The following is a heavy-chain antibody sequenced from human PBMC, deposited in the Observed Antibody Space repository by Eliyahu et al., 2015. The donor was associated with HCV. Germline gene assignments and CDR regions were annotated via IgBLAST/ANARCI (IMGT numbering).Heavy chain of an antibody. D-gene: IGHD2-8*01. CDR2: IKQDGSDK. CDR1: GFSFSTYS. V-gene: IGHV3-7*01. CDR3: ARGVRPDY. J-gene: IGHJ4*02. Sequence: EVQLVESGGGLVQSGGSLRXSCXASGFSFSTYSMSWVRQAPGKGLESVANIKQDGSDKYYVDSVKGRFTISRDNAKNSVYLQMSSLRAEDTAVYYCARGVRPDYWGQGTLVTVSS.